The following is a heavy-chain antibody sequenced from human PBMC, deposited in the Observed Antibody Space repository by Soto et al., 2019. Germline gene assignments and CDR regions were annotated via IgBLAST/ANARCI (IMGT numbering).Heavy chain of an antibody. CDR3: NTEGNENRGYYVGYSDH. Sequence: GGSLRLSCAASGFTFRNAWMIWVRQAPGKGLEWVGRIKSEIDGGTTDYAMSVKGRFTISRDDSKNTLFLQMNSLKPEDTALYYCNTEGNENRGYYVGYSDHWGQGTLVTVSS. J-gene: IGHJ4*02. CDR1: GFTFRNAW. V-gene: IGHV3-15*01. CDR2: IKSEIDGGTT. D-gene: IGHD3-10*02.